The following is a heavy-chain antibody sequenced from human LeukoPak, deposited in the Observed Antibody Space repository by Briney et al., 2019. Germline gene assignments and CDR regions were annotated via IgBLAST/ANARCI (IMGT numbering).Heavy chain of an antibody. CDR3: ARSYSSGWYGG. D-gene: IGHD6-19*01. V-gene: IGHV3-23*01. J-gene: IGHJ4*02. Sequence: GGSLRLSCAASGFTFSSYGMSWVRQAPGKGLEWVSAISGSGGSTYYADSVKGRFTISRDNSKNTLYLQMNSLRAEDTAVYYCARSYSSGWYGGWGQGTLVTVSS. CDR2: ISGSGGST. CDR1: GFTFSSYG.